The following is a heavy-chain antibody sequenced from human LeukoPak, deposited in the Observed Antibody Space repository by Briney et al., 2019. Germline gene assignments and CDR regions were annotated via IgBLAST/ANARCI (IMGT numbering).Heavy chain of an antibody. J-gene: IGHJ4*02. Sequence: SETLSLTCTVYGGSISSGDYYWSWIRQPPGKGLEWIGYSYYSGSTYYNPSLKSRVTISVDTSKNQFSLKLSSVTAADTAVYYCARGDLYSSSWYNWGQGTLVTVSS. CDR3: ARGDLYSSSWYN. CDR1: GGSISSGDYY. V-gene: IGHV4-30-4*08. CDR2: SYYSGST. D-gene: IGHD6-13*01.